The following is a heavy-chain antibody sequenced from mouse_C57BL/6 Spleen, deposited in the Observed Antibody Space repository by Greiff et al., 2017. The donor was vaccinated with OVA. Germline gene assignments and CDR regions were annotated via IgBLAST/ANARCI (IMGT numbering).Heavy chain of an antibody. V-gene: IGHV1-64*01. D-gene: IGHD3-2*02. CDR2: IHPNSGST. J-gene: IGHJ3*01. CDR3: ARPSGLGEGFAY. Sequence: QVQLQQPGAELVKPGASVKLSCKASGYTFTSYWMHWVKQRPGQGLEWIGMIHPNSGSTNYNEKFKSKATLTVDKSSSTAYMQLSSLTSEDSAVYYCARPSGLGEGFAYWGQGTLVTVSA. CDR1: GYTFTSYW.